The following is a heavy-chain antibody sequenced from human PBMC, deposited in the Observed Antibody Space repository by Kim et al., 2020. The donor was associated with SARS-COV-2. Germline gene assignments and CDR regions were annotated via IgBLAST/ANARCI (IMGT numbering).Heavy chain of an antibody. V-gene: IGHV3-30*07. J-gene: IGHJ6*02. D-gene: IGHD6-13*01. Sequence: KGRFTISRDNSKNTLYLQMNSLRAEDTAVYYCARAPIAAAGEDYYYGMDVWGQGTTVTVSS. CDR3: ARAPIAAAGEDYYYGMDV.